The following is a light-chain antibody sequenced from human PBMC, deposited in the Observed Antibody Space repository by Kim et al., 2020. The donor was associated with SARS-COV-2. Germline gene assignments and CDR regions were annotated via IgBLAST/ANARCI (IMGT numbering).Light chain of an antibody. V-gene: IGLV1-44*01. CDR2: DNN. CDR3: AAWDDSLNGVV. Sequence: VTIGCAGCPANIGGKTVHWYLQLPGTAPKLFIYDNNRRPSGLPDRFSDSKSGSSASLAISGDQSEDEAHYYCAAWDDSLNGVVFGGGTQLTVL. J-gene: IGLJ3*02. CDR1: PANIGGKT.